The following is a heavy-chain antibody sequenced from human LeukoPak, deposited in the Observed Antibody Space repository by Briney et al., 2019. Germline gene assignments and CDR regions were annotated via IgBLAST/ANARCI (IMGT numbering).Heavy chain of an antibody. D-gene: IGHD1-14*01. Sequence: GGSLRLSCAASGFTFSSYSMNWVRQAPGKGLEWVSSISSSSSYIYYADSVKGRFTISRDNAKNSLYLQMNSLRAEDTAVYYCARASGQYRGYFDYWGQGTLVTVSS. J-gene: IGHJ4*02. CDR1: GFTFSSYS. CDR2: ISSSSSYI. V-gene: IGHV3-21*01. CDR3: ARASGQYRGYFDY.